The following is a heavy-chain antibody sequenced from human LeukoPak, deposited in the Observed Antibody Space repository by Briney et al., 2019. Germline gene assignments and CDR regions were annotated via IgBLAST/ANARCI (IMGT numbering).Heavy chain of an antibody. Sequence: GGSLRLSCAGSGFSFSSYGMHWVRQAPGKGLEWMAFIRSDGSNKYYADSVKGRFTISRDNSKNTLYLQMNSLRAEDTALYYCARLNGGYYYMDVWGKGTTVTVSS. D-gene: IGHD7-27*01. V-gene: IGHV3-30*02. CDR2: IRSDGSNK. J-gene: IGHJ6*03. CDR3: ARLNGGYYYMDV. CDR1: GFSFSSYG.